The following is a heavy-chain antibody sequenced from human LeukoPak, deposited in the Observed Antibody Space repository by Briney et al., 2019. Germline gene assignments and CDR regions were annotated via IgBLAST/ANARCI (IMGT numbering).Heavy chain of an antibody. J-gene: IGHJ4*02. CDR1: GYTFTSYG. CDR2: ISVYNGNT. Sequence: GASVKVSCKASGYTFTSYGINWVRQAPGQGLEWMGWISVYNGNTNYAQKLQGRVTMTTDTSTSTAYMELRSLRSDDTAVYYCARGLGCSSTSCYRVAARPGGDWGQGTLVTVSS. CDR3: ARGLGCSSTSCYRVAARPGGD. D-gene: IGHD2-2*02. V-gene: IGHV1-18*01.